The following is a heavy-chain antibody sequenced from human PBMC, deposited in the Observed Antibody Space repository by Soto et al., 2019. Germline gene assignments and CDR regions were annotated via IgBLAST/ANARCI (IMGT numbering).Heavy chain of an antibody. Sequence: PGGSLRLSCVASGFTFSNHWMNWVRQAPGKGLEWVSTLNGGGSGTYYVDSVRGRLTISRDNAKNSLFLQMNSLRVDDTAVYYWAKEGSGSANFDSGGRGPLVTVSS. V-gene: IGHV3-7*03. D-gene: IGHD5-12*01. CDR3: AKEGSGSANFDS. CDR1: GFTFSNHW. CDR2: LNGGGSGT. J-gene: IGHJ4*02.